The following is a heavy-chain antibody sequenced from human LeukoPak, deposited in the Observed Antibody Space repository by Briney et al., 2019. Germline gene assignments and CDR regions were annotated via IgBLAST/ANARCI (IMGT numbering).Heavy chain of an antibody. V-gene: IGHV3-30-3*01. CDR3: ARDLYSYGSD. Sequence: GGSLRLSCAASGFTFSSYAMSWVRQAPGKGLEWVAVISYDGSNKYYADSVKGRFTISRDNSKNTLYLQMNSLRAEDTAVYYCARDLYSYGSDWGQGTLVTVSS. D-gene: IGHD5-18*01. J-gene: IGHJ4*02. CDR1: GFTFSSYA. CDR2: ISYDGSNK.